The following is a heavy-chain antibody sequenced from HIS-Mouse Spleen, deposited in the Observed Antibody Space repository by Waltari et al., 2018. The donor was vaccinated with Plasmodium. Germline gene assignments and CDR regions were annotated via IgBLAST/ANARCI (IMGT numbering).Heavy chain of an antibody. Sequence: QVQLVESGGGLVKPGGSLRLSCAASGFTFSDYYMSWIRQAPGKGLEWVSYISSSGSTIYYADAVKGRFTISRDNAKNSLYLQMNSLRAEDTAVYYCARDLLVGTYYYYGMDVWGQGTTVTVSS. D-gene: IGHD2-2*01. CDR3: ARDLLVGTYYYYGMDV. J-gene: IGHJ6*02. CDR2: ISSSGSTI. CDR1: GFTFSDYY. V-gene: IGHV3-11*01.